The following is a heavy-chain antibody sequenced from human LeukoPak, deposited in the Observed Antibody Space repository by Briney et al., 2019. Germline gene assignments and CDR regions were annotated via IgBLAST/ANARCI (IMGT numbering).Heavy chain of an antibody. V-gene: IGHV3-74*01. D-gene: IGHD1-1*01. CDR2: INTDGTTT. J-gene: IGHJ4*02. CDR3: VSDHTGHDDY. CDR1: GFTFSTYW. Sequence: GGSLRLSCAASGFTFSTYWMHWVRQAPGKGLVWVSRINTDGTTTTYADSVKGRFTISRDNAKNTLHLQMNSLRVEDTAVYYCVSDHTGHDDYWGQGTLSPSRQ.